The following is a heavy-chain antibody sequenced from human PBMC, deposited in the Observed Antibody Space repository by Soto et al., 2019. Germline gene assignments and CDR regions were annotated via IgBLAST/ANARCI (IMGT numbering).Heavy chain of an antibody. Sequence: EVQLLESGGGLVQPGGSLTVSCAASGFTFGAHPMSWVRLAPGKGLEWVSTISGYGGSTYYPDSLKGRFIISRDNSKNPLYLQINTWRAEDTAIYFCAIQRTTVTTSFDYRGQGTLVKVSS. CDR3: AIQRTTVTTSFDY. V-gene: IGHV3-23*01. D-gene: IGHD4-17*01. CDR1: GFTFGAHP. J-gene: IGHJ4*02. CDR2: ISGYGGST.